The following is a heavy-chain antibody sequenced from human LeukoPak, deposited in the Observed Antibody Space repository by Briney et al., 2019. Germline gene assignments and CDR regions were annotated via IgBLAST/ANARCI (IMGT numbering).Heavy chain of an antibody. V-gene: IGHV3-23*01. CDR3: AKDVEYCSGGSCYYFDY. D-gene: IGHD2-15*01. CDR1: GFAFCSYA. Sequence: TGGSLRLSCAASGFAFCSYAMSWVCQAPGKGLGWVSAISGSGGSTYYADSVKGRFTISRDDSKYTLYLQMNSLRAEDTAVYYCAKDVEYCSGGSCYYFDYWGQGTLVTVSS. J-gene: IGHJ4*02. CDR2: ISGSGGST.